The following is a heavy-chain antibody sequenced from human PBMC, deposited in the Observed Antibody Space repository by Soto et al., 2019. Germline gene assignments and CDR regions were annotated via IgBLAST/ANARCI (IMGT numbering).Heavy chain of an antibody. J-gene: IGHJ4*02. V-gene: IGHV3-33*01. Sequence: QVQLVESGGGVVQPGRSLRLSCAASGFTFSSYGMHWVHQAPGKGLEWVAVIWYDGSNKYYADSVKGRFTISRDNSKNTLYLQMNSLRAEDTAVYYCAREDYSSSSYYFDYWGQGTLVTVSS. CDR1: GFTFSSYG. D-gene: IGHD6-6*01. CDR3: AREDYSSSSYYFDY. CDR2: IWYDGSNK.